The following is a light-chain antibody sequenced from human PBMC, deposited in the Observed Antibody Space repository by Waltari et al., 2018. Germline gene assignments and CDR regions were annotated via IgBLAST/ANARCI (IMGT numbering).Light chain of an antibody. J-gene: IGKJ4*01. V-gene: IGKV1-8*01. Sequence: AIRMTQSPSSLSASTGDRVTITCRATQNLSSYLAWYQQRSGKAPKLLIYAASTLQTGVPSRFSGSGSGTDLTLTISRLQSEDLATYYCQQYYNYPFTFGGGTKV. CDR3: QQYYNYPFT. CDR2: AAS. CDR1: QNLSSY.